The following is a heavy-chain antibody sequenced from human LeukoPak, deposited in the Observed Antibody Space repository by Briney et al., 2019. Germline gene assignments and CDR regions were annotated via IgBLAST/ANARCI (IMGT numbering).Heavy chain of an antibody. CDR3: ARGKKGLDF. Sequence: SETLSLTCTVSGGSISSSSYYWGWIRQPPGKGLEWIGRIYYSGSTYYNPSLKSRVTISVDTSKNQCSLKVSSVAAADTAVYYCARGKKGLDFWGQGTLVTVSS. J-gene: IGHJ4*02. V-gene: IGHV4-39*01. CDR1: GGSISSSSYY. CDR2: IYYSGST.